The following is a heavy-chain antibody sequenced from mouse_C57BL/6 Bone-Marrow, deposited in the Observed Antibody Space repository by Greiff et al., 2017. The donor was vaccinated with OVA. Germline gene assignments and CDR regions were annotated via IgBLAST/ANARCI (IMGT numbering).Heavy chain of an antibody. CDR2: IHPSDSDT. V-gene: IGHV1-74*01. J-gene: IGHJ4*01. CDR1: GYTFTGYC. Sequence: VQLQQPGPELVKPGASVKVSCKASGYTFTGYCMHWVMQRPGQGLEWIGRIHPSDSDTNYNQQFKGTATLTVDKSSSTAYMQLSSLTSEDSAVYYYGIQELYGYSMDYWGQGTSVTVSS. D-gene: IGHD2-12*01. CDR3: GIQELYGYSMDY.